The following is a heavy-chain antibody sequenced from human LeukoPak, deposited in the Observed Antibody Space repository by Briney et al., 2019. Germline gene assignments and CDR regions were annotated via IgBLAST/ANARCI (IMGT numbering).Heavy chain of an antibody. CDR2: VKQDGSDK. CDR1: GFTFSNYW. Sequence: GGSLRLSCAASGFTFSNYWISWVRQAPGKGLEWVANVKQDGSDKYYVDSVKGRFTISRDNAKNSLYLQMNSLRAEDTAVYYCARDRAPSSDDFWSGSFDYWGQGTLVTVSS. D-gene: IGHD3-3*01. V-gene: IGHV3-7*01. CDR3: ARDRAPSSDDFWSGSFDY. J-gene: IGHJ4*02.